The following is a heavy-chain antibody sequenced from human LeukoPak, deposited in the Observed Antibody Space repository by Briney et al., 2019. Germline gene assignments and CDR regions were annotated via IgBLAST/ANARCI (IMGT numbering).Heavy chain of an antibody. CDR1: GVPFSSGGYY. D-gene: IGHD5-18*01. J-gene: IGHJ4*02. V-gene: IGHV4-31*03. Sequence: SETLSLTCTVSGVPFSSGGYYWSWIRQSPGRGLEWIGYIYYSGTTYYNPSLKSRVTISVDPSKNQFSVNLRSVTAADTAVYYCARGGYSYGIDYWGQGTLVTVSS. CDR3: ARGGYSYGIDY. CDR2: IYYSGTT.